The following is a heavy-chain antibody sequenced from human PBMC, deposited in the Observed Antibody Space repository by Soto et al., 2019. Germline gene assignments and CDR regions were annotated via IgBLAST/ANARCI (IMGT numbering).Heavy chain of an antibody. CDR3: TSPQIIGMGWFGP. CDR1: GFAFSASA. J-gene: IGHJ5*02. Sequence: GGSLRLSCAASGFAFSASAMHWVRQASGKGLEWLGRIRSQAHSYATAYAASVEGRFTISRDDSKNTAYLQMNSLKTEDTAVYYCTSPQIIGMGWFGPWGQGTLVTISS. D-gene: IGHD1-20*01. CDR2: IRSQAHSYAT. V-gene: IGHV3-73*01.